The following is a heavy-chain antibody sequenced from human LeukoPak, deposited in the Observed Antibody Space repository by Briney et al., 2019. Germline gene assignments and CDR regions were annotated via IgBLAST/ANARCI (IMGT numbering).Heavy chain of an antibody. V-gene: IGHV3-21*01. J-gene: IGHJ3*02. CDR3: ARVYYYDSSGYLGSGAFDI. D-gene: IGHD3-22*01. Sequence: GGSLRLSCAASGFTFSSYSMNWVRQAPGKGLEWVSSISSSSSYIYYADSVKGRFTISRDNAKNSLYLQMNGLRAEDTAVYYCARVYYYDSSGYLGSGAFDIWGQGTMVTVSS. CDR1: GFTFSSYS. CDR2: ISSSSSYI.